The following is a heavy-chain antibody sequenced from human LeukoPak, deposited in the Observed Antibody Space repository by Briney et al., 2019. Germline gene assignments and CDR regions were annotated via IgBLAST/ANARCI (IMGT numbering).Heavy chain of an antibody. D-gene: IGHD3-9*01. CDR1: GYSFTSYW. J-gene: IGHJ4*02. Sequence: PGESLKISCKGSGYSFTSYWISWVRQMPGKGLEWMGRIDPSDSYTNYSPSFQGHVTISADKSISTAYLQWSSLKASDTAMYYCASHILTGYSNLYYFDYWGQGTLVTVSS. CDR3: ASHILTGYSNLYYFDY. CDR2: IDPSDSYT. V-gene: IGHV5-10-1*01.